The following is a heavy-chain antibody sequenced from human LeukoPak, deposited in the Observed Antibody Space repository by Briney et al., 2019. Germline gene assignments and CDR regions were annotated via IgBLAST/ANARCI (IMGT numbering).Heavy chain of an antibody. Sequence: GGSLRLSCAASGFTFSTYWMHWVRQAPGKGLMWVSRMNSGGSTINYADSVKGRFAISRDNAKNTLYLQMGSLRAEDTAMYYCATAGSYRFDHWGQGTLVTVSS. CDR1: GFTFSTYW. CDR3: ATAGSYRFDH. D-gene: IGHD3-16*02. V-gene: IGHV3-74*01. J-gene: IGHJ4*02. CDR2: MNSGGSTI.